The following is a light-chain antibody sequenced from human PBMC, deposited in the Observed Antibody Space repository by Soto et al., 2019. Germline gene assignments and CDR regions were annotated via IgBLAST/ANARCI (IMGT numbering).Light chain of an antibody. CDR3: QQSYSTLSFT. V-gene: IGKV1-39*01. CDR1: ESISRH. Sequence: DIQMTQSPSSLSASVGDRVTITCRASESISRHLNWYQQKPGKAPNLLIYAASSLQNGVPSRFSGSGSGTDFTLTISKLQPEDFATYYCQQSYSTLSFTFGQGTRLEIK. J-gene: IGKJ5*01. CDR2: AAS.